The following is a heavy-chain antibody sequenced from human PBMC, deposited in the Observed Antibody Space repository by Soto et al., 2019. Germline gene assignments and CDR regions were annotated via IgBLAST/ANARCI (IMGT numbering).Heavy chain of an antibody. CDR3: ARGITRAFHX. V-gene: IGHV6-1*01. CDR1: GDSVSSNGAA. CDR2: TYYRSKWYN. Sequence: SQTLSLTCASSGDSVSSNGAAWDWIRQSPSRGLECLGSTYYRSKWYNDYAVSLKSRITINPDTSKDQFSLQLNSVTPEETALYYCARGITRAFHXWGQGTMVTVS. J-gene: IGHJ3*02.